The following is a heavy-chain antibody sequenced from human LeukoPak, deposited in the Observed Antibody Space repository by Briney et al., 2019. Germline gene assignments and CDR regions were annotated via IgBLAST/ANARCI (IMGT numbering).Heavy chain of an antibody. CDR1: GYTFTSYG. CDR3: ARLRAYYDFWSGYYGRDYYYMDV. V-gene: IGHV1-18*01. D-gene: IGHD3-3*01. J-gene: IGHJ6*03. Sequence: GASVKVSCKASGYTFTSYGISWVRQAPGQGLEWMGWISSYNGNTNYAQKLQGRVTMTTDTSTSTAYMELSSLRSEDTAVYYCARLRAYYDFWSGYYGRDYYYMDVWGKGTTVTVSS. CDR2: ISSYNGNT.